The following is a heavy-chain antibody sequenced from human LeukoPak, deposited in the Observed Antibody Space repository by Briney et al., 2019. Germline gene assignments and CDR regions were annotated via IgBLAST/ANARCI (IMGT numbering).Heavy chain of an antibody. D-gene: IGHD4-17*01. CDR3: ARVDYGDLYTSDY. CDR1: GGSFSGYY. V-gene: IGHV4-34*01. J-gene: IGHJ4*02. Sequence: PSETLSLTCAVYGGSFSGYYWSWIRQPPGKGLEWIGEINHSGSTNYNPSLKSRVTISVDTSKNQFSLKLSSVTAADTAVYYCARVDYGDLYTSDYWGQGTLVTVSS. CDR2: INHSGST.